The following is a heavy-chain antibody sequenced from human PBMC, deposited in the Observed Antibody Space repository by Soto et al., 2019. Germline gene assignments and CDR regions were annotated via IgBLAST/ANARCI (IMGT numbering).Heavy chain of an antibody. CDR1: GFTFSSYS. Sequence: EVQLVESGGGLVQPGGSLRLSCAASGFTFSSYSMNWVRQAPGRGLEWVSYMSSSSSTIYYADSVKGRFTISRDKAKNSRYLQMNSLRAEDTAVNYCARDYVGAYCSSTSCYSDYYYGMDVWGKGTTVTVSS. CDR2: MSSSSSTI. CDR3: ARDYVGAYCSSTSCYSDYYYGMDV. D-gene: IGHD2-2*01. V-gene: IGHV3-48*01. J-gene: IGHJ6*04.